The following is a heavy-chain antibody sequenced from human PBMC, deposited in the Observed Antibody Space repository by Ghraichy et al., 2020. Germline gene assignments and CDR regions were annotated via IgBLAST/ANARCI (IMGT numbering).Heavy chain of an antibody. V-gene: IGHV4-39*07. J-gene: IGHJ4*02. Sequence: SQTLSLTCTVSGGSISSSSYYWGWIRQPPGKGLEWIGSIYYSGSTYYNPSLKSRVTISVDTSKNQFSLKLSSVTAADTAVYYCARGVRPSVGYFDYWGQGTLVTVSS. CDR2: IYYSGST. CDR1: GGSISSSSYY. CDR3: ARGVRPSVGYFDY.